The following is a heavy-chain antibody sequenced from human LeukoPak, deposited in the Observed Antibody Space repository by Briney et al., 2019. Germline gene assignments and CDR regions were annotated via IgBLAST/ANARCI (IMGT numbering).Heavy chain of an antibody. V-gene: IGHV1-2*02. Sequence: ASVKVSCKASGYTFTGYYMHWVRQAPGQGLEWMGWINPNSGGTNYAQKFQGRITMTRDTSISTAYMELSRLRSDDTAVYYCAREERRVLRFGESWQHDAFDIWGQGTMVTVSS. J-gene: IGHJ3*02. CDR2: INPNSGGT. D-gene: IGHD3-10*01. CDR1: GYTFTGYY. CDR3: AREERRVLRFGESWQHDAFDI.